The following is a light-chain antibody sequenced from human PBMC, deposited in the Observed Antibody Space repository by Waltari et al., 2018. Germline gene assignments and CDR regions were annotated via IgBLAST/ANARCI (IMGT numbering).Light chain of an antibody. V-gene: IGLV2-14*03. CDR3: CSFTRSSTWV. J-gene: IGLJ3*02. Sequence: QSALTQHASVSGSPGQSIILPCTGTTTDLGGYNYVSWYQPHPGKAPKLMIYDVNSRPSGVSSRFSGSKSGNTASLIISGLQAEDEADYYCCSFTRSSTWVFGGGTKVTVL. CDR2: DVN. CDR1: TTDLGGYNY.